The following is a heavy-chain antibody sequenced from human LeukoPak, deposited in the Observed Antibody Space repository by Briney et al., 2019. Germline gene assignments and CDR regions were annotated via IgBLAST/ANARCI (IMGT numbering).Heavy chain of an antibody. CDR1: GYTFTSYA. CDR2: IIPIFGTA. Sequence: SVKVSCKASGYTFTSYAISWVRQAPGQGLEWMGGIIPIFGTANYAQKFQGRVTITADESTSTAYMELSSLRSEDTAVYYCARDGAVDYYGSGSYYNVFDYWGQGTLVTVSS. V-gene: IGHV1-69*13. CDR3: ARDGAVDYYGSGSYYNVFDY. D-gene: IGHD3-10*01. J-gene: IGHJ4*02.